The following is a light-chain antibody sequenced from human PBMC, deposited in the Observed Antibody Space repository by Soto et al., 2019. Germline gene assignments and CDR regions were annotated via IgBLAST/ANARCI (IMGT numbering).Light chain of an antibody. Sequence: DIQMTQSPSTLSASVGDRVSITCRASQSISRQLAWYQQKPGKAPNLLIYQASNLETGVPSRFTGSGSGTEFTLTISSLQPDDLATYYCLQDQSYWTFGQGLKVEGK. V-gene: IGKV1-5*03. CDR2: QAS. CDR3: LQDQSYWT. CDR1: QSISRQ. J-gene: IGKJ1*01.